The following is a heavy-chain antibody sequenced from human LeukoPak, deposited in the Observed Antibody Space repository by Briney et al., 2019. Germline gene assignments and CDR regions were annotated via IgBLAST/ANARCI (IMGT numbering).Heavy chain of an antibody. D-gene: IGHD2-15*01. CDR1: GFTFSSYA. CDR3: ARVAARVSLDY. V-gene: IGHV3-23*01. J-gene: IGHJ4*02. Sequence: AGGSLRLSCAASGFTFSSYAMTWVRQAPGKGLEWVSGISGSGGTTYYADSVKGRFTISRDNSKNTLYLQMGSLRTEDMAVYYCARVAARVSLDYWGQGTLVTVSS. CDR2: ISGSGGTT.